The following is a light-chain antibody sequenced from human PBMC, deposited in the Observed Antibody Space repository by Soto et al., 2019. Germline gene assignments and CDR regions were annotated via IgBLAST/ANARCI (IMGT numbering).Light chain of an antibody. CDR1: QSVSSN. V-gene: IGKV3-20*01. J-gene: IGKJ1*01. Sequence: EIVMTQSPATLSVSPGERATLSCRASQSVSSNLAWYQQKPGQAPRLLIYGASGRAAGIPDRFSGRESGTDFTLTISRLEPEDFAVYYCQQYGNSPWTFGQGTKVDIK. CDR2: GAS. CDR3: QQYGNSPWT.